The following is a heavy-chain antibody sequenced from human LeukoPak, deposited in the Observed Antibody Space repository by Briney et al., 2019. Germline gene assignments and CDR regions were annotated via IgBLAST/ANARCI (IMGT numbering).Heavy chain of an antibody. CDR1: GYTFIGYY. J-gene: IGHJ4*02. CDR2: INPNSGGT. Sequence: ASVKVSCKASGYTFIGYYMHWVRQAPGQGLEWMGWINPNSGGTNYAQKFQGRVTMTRDTSISTAYMELSRLRSDDTAVYYCARVAGYDSSGYRDYWGQGTLVTVSS. CDR3: ARVAGYDSSGYRDY. D-gene: IGHD3-22*01. V-gene: IGHV1-2*02.